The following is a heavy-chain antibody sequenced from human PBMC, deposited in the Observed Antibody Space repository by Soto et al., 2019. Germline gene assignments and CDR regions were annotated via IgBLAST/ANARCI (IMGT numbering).Heavy chain of an antibody. Sequence: GGSLRLSCAASGFTFDDYAMHWVRQAPGKGLEWVSGISWNSGSIGYADSVKGRFTISRDNAKNSLYLQMNSLRAEDTALYYCAKSNDFWSCYYRGSLSYYYGMDVWGQGTTVTVSS. V-gene: IGHV3-9*01. J-gene: IGHJ6*02. CDR2: ISWNSGSI. CDR3: AKSNDFWSCYYRGSLSYYYGMDV. CDR1: GFTFDDYA. D-gene: IGHD3-3*01.